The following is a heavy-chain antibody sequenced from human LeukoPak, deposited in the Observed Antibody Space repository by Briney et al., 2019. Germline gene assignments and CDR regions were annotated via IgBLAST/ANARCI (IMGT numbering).Heavy chain of an antibody. D-gene: IGHD3-10*01. J-gene: IGHJ6*02. CDR3: AKDRLSGSYSYYYYGMDV. Sequence: PGGSLRLSCAASGFTFDDYAMHWVRQAPGKGLEWVSGISWNSGSIGYADSVKGRFTISRDNAKNSLYLQMNSLRAEDTALYYCAKDRLSGSYSYYYYGMDVWGQGTTVTVSS. CDR1: GFTFDDYA. CDR2: ISWNSGSI. V-gene: IGHV3-9*01.